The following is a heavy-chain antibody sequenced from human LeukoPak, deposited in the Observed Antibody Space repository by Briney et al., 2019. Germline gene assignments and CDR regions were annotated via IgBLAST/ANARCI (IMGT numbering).Heavy chain of an antibody. CDR3: AKCILTGYYKGYMDV. CDR1: GFTLSTYA. J-gene: IGHJ6*03. V-gene: IGHV3-23*01. D-gene: IGHD3-9*01. CDR2: TSSSDAGT. Sequence: PGGSLRLSCAASGFTLSTYAMSWVRQTPGKGLEWVAATSSSDAGTYYADSVKGRFTISRDNSKNSLYLQVNSLRAEDTAVYYCAKCILTGYYKGYMDVWGKGTTVTISS.